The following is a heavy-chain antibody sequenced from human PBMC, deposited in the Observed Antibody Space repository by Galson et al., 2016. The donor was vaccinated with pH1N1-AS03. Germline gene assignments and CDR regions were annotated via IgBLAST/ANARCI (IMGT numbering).Heavy chain of an antibody. Sequence: CAISGDSVSSNSVAWNWIRQSPSRGLEWLGRTYYRSRWYNDYALSVKSRITINPDTSKNQFSLHLNSVTSEDTAVYFCARMQWLLPQYYFNCWGQGTLVTVSS. CDR3: ARMQWLLPQYYFNC. CDR2: TYYRSRWYN. D-gene: IGHD6-19*01. J-gene: IGHJ4*02. CDR1: GDSVSSNSVA. V-gene: IGHV6-1*01.